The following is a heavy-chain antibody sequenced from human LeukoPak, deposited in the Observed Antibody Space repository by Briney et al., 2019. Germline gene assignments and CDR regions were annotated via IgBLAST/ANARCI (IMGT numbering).Heavy chain of an antibody. Sequence: SETLSLTCVVNNGSFTEYFWSWIRQPPGKGLEWIGEVYHSGSTNYNPSLKSRLSISADMSKKQFSLKLNSVTAADTAVYYCAREKFLGRLTRGLDTWGQGTLVTVSS. V-gene: IGHV4-34*01. CDR1: NGSFTEYF. D-gene: IGHD3-3*01. J-gene: IGHJ5*02. CDR2: VYHSGST. CDR3: AREKFLGRLTRGLDT.